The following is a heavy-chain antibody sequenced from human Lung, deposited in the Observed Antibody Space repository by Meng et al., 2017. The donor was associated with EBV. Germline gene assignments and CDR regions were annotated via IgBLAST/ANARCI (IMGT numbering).Heavy chain of an antibody. J-gene: IGHJ4*02. CDR2: ISYDGSNK. V-gene: IGHV3-30*03. CDR3: ARAHGLNDY. Sequence: QGRLVGSGGGVVQPGRYLRPSCAASGFTFSSYGMHWVRQAPGKGLEWVAVISYDGSNKYYADSVKGRFTISRDNSKNTLYLQMNSLRPDDTAVYYCARAHGLNDYWGLGTLVTVSS. CDR1: GFTFSSYG. D-gene: IGHD5-24*01.